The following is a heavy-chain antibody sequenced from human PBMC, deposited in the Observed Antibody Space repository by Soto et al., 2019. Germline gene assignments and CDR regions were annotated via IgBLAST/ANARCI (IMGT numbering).Heavy chain of an antibody. CDR2: ISSSSSYT. Sequence: QVQLVESGGGLVKPGGSLRLSCAASGFTFSDYYMSWLRQAPGKGLEWGSYISSSSSYTNYADSVKGRFTISRDNAKNSLYLQINSLRAEDTAVYYCAKSDSSGWYGGVDYWGKGTLVTVSS. V-gene: IGHV3-11*05. CDR1: GFTFSDYY. J-gene: IGHJ4*02. D-gene: IGHD6-19*01. CDR3: AKSDSSGWYGGVDY.